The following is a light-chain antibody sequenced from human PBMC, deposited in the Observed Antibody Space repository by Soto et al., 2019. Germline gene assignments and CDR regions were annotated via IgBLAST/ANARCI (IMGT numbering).Light chain of an antibody. CDR1: QSVSSN. J-gene: IGKJ1*01. Sequence: IVITQSAATLSVSPGERATLSCRASQSVSSNLAWYQQKPGQAPRLLIYGASTRATGIPARFSGSGSGTEFTLTISSLQSEDFAVYYCQQYNNWPPTFGQGTKVDIK. V-gene: IGKV3-15*01. CDR3: QQYNNWPPT. CDR2: GAS.